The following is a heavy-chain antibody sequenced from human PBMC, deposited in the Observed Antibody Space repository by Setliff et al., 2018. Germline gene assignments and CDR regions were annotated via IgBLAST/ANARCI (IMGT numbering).Heavy chain of an antibody. D-gene: IGHD1-1*01. CDR2: IYSGGTT. V-gene: IGHV4-39*01. CDR1: GDSMNSGVYY. Sequence: SETLSLTCKVSGDSMNSGVYYWAWIRQPPGKGLEWIGRIYSGGTTYYNSSLKSRVTISVDTSKSQFSLRLNSVTAADTAVYHCARTGTYRYFDYWGRGTLVTVSS. J-gene: IGHJ4*02. CDR3: ARTGTYRYFDY.